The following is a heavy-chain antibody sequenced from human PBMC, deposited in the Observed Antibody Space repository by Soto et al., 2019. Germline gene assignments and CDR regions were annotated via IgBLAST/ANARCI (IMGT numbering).Heavy chain of an antibody. Sequence: EVQLLESGGGLVQPGGSLRLSCAASGFTFSSYAMNWVRQAPGKGLEWVATISISGGSSYVADSVRGHFTISRDNSKNSLYLQMNGLRAEDPAVYYCAKDAVRAFDYWGQGTLVIVSS. CDR2: ISISGGSS. D-gene: IGHD3-16*02. CDR3: AKDAVRAFDY. CDR1: GFTFSSYA. J-gene: IGHJ4*02. V-gene: IGHV3-23*01.